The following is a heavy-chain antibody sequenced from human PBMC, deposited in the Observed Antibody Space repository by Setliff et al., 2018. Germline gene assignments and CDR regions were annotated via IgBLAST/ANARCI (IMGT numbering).Heavy chain of an antibody. Sequence: PGGSLRLSCAASGFSFIDTYMSWVRQAPGKGLEWVSKISGSGITIYYADSVRGRFTISRDNSKNSLYLQMNSLRAEDTAVYYCARFACSGGSCYLSSSDYWGQGTLVTVSS. D-gene: IGHD2-15*01. CDR3: ARFACSGGSCYLSSSDY. V-gene: IGHV3-11*04. CDR1: GFSFIDTY. J-gene: IGHJ4*02. CDR2: ISGSGITI.